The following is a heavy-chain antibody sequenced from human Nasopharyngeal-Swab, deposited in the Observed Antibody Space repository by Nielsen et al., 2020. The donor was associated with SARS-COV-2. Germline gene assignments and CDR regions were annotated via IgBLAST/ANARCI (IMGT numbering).Heavy chain of an antibody. CDR1: GFTVSSNY. Sequence: GGSLRLACAASGFTVSSNYISWVRHAAGKGLEWVSVFYSGGSTYYADSVKDRFTIFRDDSKHTLYLQMNSLRPDDPAVYYCARDTGGWSVATKGYWGQGTLVTVSS. D-gene: IGHD5-12*01. CDR3: ARDTGGWSVATKGY. CDR2: FYSGGST. V-gene: IGHV3-66*01. J-gene: IGHJ4*02.